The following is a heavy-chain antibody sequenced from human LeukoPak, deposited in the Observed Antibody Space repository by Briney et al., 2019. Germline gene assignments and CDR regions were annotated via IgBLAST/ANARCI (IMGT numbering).Heavy chain of an antibody. CDR1: GFTFSGSA. Sequence: PGGSLRLSCAASGFTFSGSAMHWVRQASGKGLEWVGRITSKANSYATAYASSVKVRFTISRDDSKNTAYLQKNSLKTEDTAVYYCTTPELQYGDYYYYYYMDVWGKGTTVTVPS. V-gene: IGHV3-73*01. D-gene: IGHD4-17*01. J-gene: IGHJ6*03. CDR2: ITSKANSYAT. CDR3: TTPELQYGDYYYYYYMDV.